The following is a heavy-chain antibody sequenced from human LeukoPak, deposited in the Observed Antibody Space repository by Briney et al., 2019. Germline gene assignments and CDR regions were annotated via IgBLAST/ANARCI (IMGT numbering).Heavy chain of an antibody. J-gene: IGHJ4*01. CDR3: AKAPVTSCRGAYCYPFDS. D-gene: IGHD2-21*01. Sequence: GGTLRLSCAASGFTFSNYGMNWVRQAPGKGLEWVSGIIGSGGNTYYADSVKGRFTISRDNSKNTMYLQMNSLRAEDAAVYFCAKAPVTSCRGAYCYPFDSWGHGTLVTVSS. V-gene: IGHV3-23*01. CDR2: IIGSGGNT. CDR1: GFTFSNYG.